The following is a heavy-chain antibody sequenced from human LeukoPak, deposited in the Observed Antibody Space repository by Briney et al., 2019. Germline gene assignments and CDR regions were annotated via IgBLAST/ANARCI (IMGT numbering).Heavy chain of an antibody. D-gene: IGHD2-15*01. CDR3: AREYCSGGSCYSRFDP. Sequence: ASVKVSCKASGYTFTSYDINWVRQATGQGLEWMGWMNPNRGNTGYAQKFQGRVTMTRNTSISTAYMELSSLRSEDTAVYYCAREYCSGGSCYSRFDPWGQGTLVTVSS. CDR1: GYTFTSYD. CDR2: MNPNRGNT. J-gene: IGHJ5*02. V-gene: IGHV1-8*01.